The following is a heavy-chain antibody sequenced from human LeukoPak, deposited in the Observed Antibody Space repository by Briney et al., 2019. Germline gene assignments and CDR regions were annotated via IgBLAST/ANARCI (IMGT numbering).Heavy chain of an antibody. J-gene: IGHJ4*02. CDR2: ISSGGSTI. CDR1: GFTFSDYY. D-gene: IGHD2-15*01. V-gene: IGHV3-11*01. CDR3: AGYCSGGSCNAAGY. Sequence: PGGSLRLSCAASGFTFSDYYMSWIRQAPGKGLEWVSYISSGGSTIYYADSVKGRFTTSRDNARNPLYLQMSSLRAEDTAVYYCAGYCSGGSCNAAGYWGQGTLVTVSS.